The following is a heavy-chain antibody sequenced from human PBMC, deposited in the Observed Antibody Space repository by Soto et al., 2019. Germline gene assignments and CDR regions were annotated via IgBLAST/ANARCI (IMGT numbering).Heavy chain of an antibody. J-gene: IGHJ5*02. CDR3: ARDVYWGFSLEDWFDP. CDR2: INTNTGNP. Sequence: GGPVKVSCKASGYTFTRYAMNWVRQAPGQGLEWMGWINTNTGNPTYAQGFTGRFVFSLDTSVSTAYLQICSLKAEDTAVYYCARDVYWGFSLEDWFDPWGQGTLVTVSS. CDR1: GYTFTRYA. D-gene: IGHD7-27*01. V-gene: IGHV7-4-1*01.